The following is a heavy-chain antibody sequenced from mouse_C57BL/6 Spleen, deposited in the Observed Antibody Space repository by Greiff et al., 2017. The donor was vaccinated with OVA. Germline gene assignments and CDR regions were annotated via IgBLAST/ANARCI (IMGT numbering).Heavy chain of an antibody. J-gene: IGHJ1*03. D-gene: IGHD1-1*01. CDR3: ARDGSSYGWYFDV. CDR1: GYSITSGYD. CDR2: ISYSGST. Sequence: EVMLVESGPGMVKPSQSLSLTCTVTGYSITSGYDWHWIRHFPGNKLEWMGYISYSGSTNYNPSLKSRISITHDTSKNHFFLKLNSVTTEDTATYYCARDGSSYGWYFDVWGTGTTVTVSS. V-gene: IGHV3-1*01.